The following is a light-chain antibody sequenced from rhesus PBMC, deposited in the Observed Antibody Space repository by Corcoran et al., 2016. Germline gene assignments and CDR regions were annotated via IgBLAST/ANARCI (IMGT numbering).Light chain of an antibody. V-gene: IGKV3-24*04. CDR3: QQYNNRRT. CDR1: QSVGSN. CDR2: DAS. J-gene: IGKJ1*01. Sequence: ETVVTQSPATLSLSPGERATLSCRASQSVGSNLAWYQQKPGQAPNLLIYDASSRATGIPDRFSGSGSGTDFTLTISSLEPEDVGVYHCQQYNNRRTFGQGTKVEIK.